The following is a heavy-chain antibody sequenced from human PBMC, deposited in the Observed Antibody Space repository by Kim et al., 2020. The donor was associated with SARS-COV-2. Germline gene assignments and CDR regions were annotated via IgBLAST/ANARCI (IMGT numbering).Heavy chain of an antibody. Sequence: GGSLRLSCAASGFTFSSYSMNWVRQAPGKGLEWVSSISSSSGYIYYADSVKGRFTISRDNAKNSLYLQMNSLRAEDTAVYYCAREGGGSSDWSWFDPWGQGTLGTVSS. CDR3: AREGGGSSDWSWFDP. D-gene: IGHD6-19*01. J-gene: IGHJ5*02. CDR1: GFTFSSYS. CDR2: ISSSSGYI. V-gene: IGHV3-21*01.